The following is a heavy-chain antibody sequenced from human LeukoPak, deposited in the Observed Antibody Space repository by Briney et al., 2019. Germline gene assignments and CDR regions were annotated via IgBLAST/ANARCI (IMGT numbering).Heavy chain of an antibody. V-gene: IGHV3-7*01. CDR3: ARDGAYCSSTSCYPPNYYGMDV. Sequence: GGSLRLSCAASGFTFSSYWMSWVRQAPGKGLEWVANIKQDGSEKYYVDSVKGRFTISGDNAKNSLYLQMNSLRAEDTAVYYCARDGAYCSSTSCYPPNYYGMDVWGQGTTVTVSS. CDR1: GFTFSSYW. CDR2: IKQDGSEK. J-gene: IGHJ6*02. D-gene: IGHD2-2*01.